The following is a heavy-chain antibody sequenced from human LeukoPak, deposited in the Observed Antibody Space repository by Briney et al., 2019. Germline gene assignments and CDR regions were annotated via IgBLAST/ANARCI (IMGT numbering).Heavy chain of an antibody. V-gene: IGHV4-4*02. CDR1: GGSISSSNW. CDR3: ATRNYYDGTKTRGNAFDI. D-gene: IGHD3-22*01. J-gene: IGHJ3*02. Sequence: PSGTLSLTCAVSGGSISSSNWWSWVRQPPGKGLEWIGEIYHSGSTNYNPSLKSRVTISVDKSKNQFSLKLSSVTAADTAVYYCATRNYYDGTKTRGNAFDIWGQGTMVTVSS. CDR2: IYHSGST.